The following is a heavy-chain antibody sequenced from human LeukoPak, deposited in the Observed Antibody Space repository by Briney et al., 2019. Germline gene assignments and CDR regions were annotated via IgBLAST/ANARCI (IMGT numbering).Heavy chain of an antibody. J-gene: IGHJ4*02. V-gene: IGHV1-2*02. CDR3: ARAPLYYYGSGTFDY. CDR2: INPNSGGT. CDR1: GYTFTGYY. Sequence: GASVRVSCKASGYTFTGYYMHWVRQAPGQGLEWMGWINPNSGGTNYAQKFQGRVTMTRDTSISTAYMELSRLRSDDTAVYYCARAPLYYYGSGTFDYWGQGTLVTVSS. D-gene: IGHD3-10*01.